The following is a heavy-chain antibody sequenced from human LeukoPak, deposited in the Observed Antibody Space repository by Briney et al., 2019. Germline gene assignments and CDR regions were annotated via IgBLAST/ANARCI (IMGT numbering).Heavy chain of an antibody. V-gene: IGHV3-23*01. Sequence: PGGSLRLSCAASGFTLSTYAMSWVRQSPGKGLEWVSTLSSSASSIYYADSVKGRFTISRDNSKNTLFLQMNSLRVEDTAIYYCAKDPGSGTSYWGQGTLVTVSS. CDR1: GFTLSTYA. CDR2: LSSSASSI. J-gene: IGHJ4*02. D-gene: IGHD3-10*01. CDR3: AKDPGSGTSY.